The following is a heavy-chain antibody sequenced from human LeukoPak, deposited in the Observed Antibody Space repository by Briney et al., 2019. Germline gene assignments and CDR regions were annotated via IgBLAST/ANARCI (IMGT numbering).Heavy chain of an antibody. CDR2: ISYDGSNK. V-gene: IGHV3-30-3*01. D-gene: IGHD1-26*01. J-gene: IGHJ4*02. CDR3: ARGEKWQLRQESLDY. CDR1: GFTFSSYA. Sequence: GGSLRLSCAASGFTFSSYAIHWVRQAPGKGLEWVAVISYDGSNKYYADFVKGRFTISRDNSKNTLYLQMNSLGAEDTAVYYCARGEKWQLRQESLDYWGQGTLVTVSS.